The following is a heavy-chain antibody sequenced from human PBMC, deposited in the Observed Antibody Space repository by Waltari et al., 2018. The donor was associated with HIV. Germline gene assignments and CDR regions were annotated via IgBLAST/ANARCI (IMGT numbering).Heavy chain of an antibody. Sequence: QVQLQESGPGLVKPSGTLSLTCGVSGGSIRSSNWWSWVRQPPGKGLEWIGEIYHSGTTNYNPSLKSRVTISVDKSKNHFSLKLNSVTAADTAVYYCARGRCSTASCYENWYFDLWGRGTLVAVSS. CDR1: GGSIRSSNW. V-gene: IGHV4-4*02. CDR2: IYHSGTT. CDR3: ARGRCSTASCYENWYFDL. D-gene: IGHD2-2*01. J-gene: IGHJ2*01.